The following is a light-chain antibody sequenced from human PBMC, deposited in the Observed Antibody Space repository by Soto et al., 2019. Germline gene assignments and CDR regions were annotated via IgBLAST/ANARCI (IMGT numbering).Light chain of an antibody. CDR3: LQHNTYPDT. CDR1: QGISNL. Sequence: DIQMTQYPSSLSASVGDRVTITCRESQGISNLLGWFQHKPGKAPKRLIYAASSLQGGVPSRFSGSGSGTEFTLTITRLQPEDFADYYCLQHNTYPDTFGQGTKLEIK. J-gene: IGKJ2*01. CDR2: AAS. V-gene: IGKV1-17*01.